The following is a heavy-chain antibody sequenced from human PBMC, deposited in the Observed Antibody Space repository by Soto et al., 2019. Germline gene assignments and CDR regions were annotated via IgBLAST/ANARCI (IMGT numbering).Heavy chain of an antibody. CDR1: GGTLSTYT. V-gene: IGHV1-69*01. Sequence: QVQLVQSGAEVKKPGSSVKVSCKASGGTLSTYTITWVRQATGQGLEWMGGIIPIFGTANYPQKFQGRVTITADESTSTAYMEMSSLRSEDTAVYYCARSQDSSGYWNNCFDPWGQGTLVTVSS. CDR3: ARSQDSSGYWNNCFDP. J-gene: IGHJ5*02. CDR2: IIPIFGTA. D-gene: IGHD3-22*01.